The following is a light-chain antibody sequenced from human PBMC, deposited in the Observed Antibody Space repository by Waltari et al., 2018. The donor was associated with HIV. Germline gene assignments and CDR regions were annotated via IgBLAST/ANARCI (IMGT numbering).Light chain of an antibody. CDR2: KNF. CDR3: VGWDSSLSAYV. Sequence: QSFLTHPPSASGTPGQTVTIPCSGSSSNIENDNVYWYQQLPGMTPKLLIYKNFLRPSGVPDRFAASKSGTSASLTISGLRSADEADYYCVGWDSSLSAYVFGAGTKVAVL. V-gene: IGLV1-47*01. CDR1: SSNIENDN. J-gene: IGLJ1*01.